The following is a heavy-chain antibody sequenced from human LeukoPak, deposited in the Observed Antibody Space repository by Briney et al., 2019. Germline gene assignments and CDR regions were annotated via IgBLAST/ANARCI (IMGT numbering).Heavy chain of an antibody. CDR2: IKEDGTET. V-gene: IGHV3-7*03. J-gene: IGHJ4*02. D-gene: IGHD5-24*01. CDR3: AKEGRSLQTY. Sequence: GGSLRLSWAASGFMFSSNWMSWVRLAPGKGLEWVANIKEDGTETYYVDSVKGRFTISRDNAKNSLYLQMNSLRVEDTAVYYCAKEGRSLQTYWGQGTLVTVSS. CDR1: GFMFSSNW.